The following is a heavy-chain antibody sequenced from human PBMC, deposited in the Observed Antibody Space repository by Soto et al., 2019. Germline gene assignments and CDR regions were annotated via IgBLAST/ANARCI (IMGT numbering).Heavy chain of an antibody. D-gene: IGHD5-18*01. J-gene: IGHJ4*02. Sequence: EVQLVESGGGLVKPGGSLRLSCAASGFTFSSYSMNWVRQAPGKGLEWVSSISSSSSYIYYADSVKGRFTISRDNAKNSLYLQMNSLRAEDTAVYYCARQGEAMVTVGYFDYWGQGTLVTVSS. CDR1: GFTFSSYS. CDR2: ISSSSSYI. CDR3: ARQGEAMVTVGYFDY. V-gene: IGHV3-21*01.